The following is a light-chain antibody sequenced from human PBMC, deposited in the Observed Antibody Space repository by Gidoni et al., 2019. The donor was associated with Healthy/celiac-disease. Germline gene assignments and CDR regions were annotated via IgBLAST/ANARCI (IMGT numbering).Light chain of an antibody. V-gene: IGKV1-5*01. CDR2: DAS. CDR1: QSISSW. Sequence: DIQMKLSPPTLSASVGDRVTVTCRASQSISSWMSWYQQKPGKAPKPLIYDASSLESGGPSRFSGSGSGTEFTLTISRLQPDDFATYYCQQYNSYPVTFGPGTKLEIK. J-gene: IGKJ2*01. CDR3: QQYNSYPVT.